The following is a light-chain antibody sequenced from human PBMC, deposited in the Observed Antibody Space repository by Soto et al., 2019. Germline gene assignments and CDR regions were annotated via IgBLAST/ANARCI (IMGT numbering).Light chain of an antibody. Sequence: EIVMTQSPATLSVSPGERATLSCRASQSVSSSYLAWYQQKPGQAPRLLIYGASSRATGIPDRFSGSGSATDFTLTISRLEPEDFAVYYCQQYGSSPLTFGGGTKVDIK. J-gene: IGKJ4*01. CDR3: QQYGSSPLT. CDR2: GAS. CDR1: QSVSSSY. V-gene: IGKV3-20*01.